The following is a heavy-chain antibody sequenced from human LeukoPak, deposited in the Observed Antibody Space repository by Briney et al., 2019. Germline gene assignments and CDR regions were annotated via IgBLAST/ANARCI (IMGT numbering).Heavy chain of an antibody. V-gene: IGHV3-30*04. D-gene: IGHD2-15*01. CDR2: ISYDGSNK. CDR1: GFTFSSYA. Sequence: GRSLRLSCAASGFTFSSYAMHWVRPAPGKGLEWVAVISYDGSNKYYADSVQGRFTISRDNSKSTLCLQMNSLRAEDTAVYYCAKQLGYCSDGSCYFPYWGQGTLVTVSS. J-gene: IGHJ4*02. CDR3: AKQLGYCSDGSCYFPY.